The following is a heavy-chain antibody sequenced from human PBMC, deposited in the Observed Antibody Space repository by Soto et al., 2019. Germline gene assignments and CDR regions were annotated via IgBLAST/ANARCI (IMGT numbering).Heavy chain of an antibody. CDR1: GGSISSGGYY. CDR3: ARSGYSYGPNPLLY. D-gene: IGHD5-18*01. V-gene: IGHV4-31*03. J-gene: IGHJ4*02. Sequence: QVQLQESGPGLVKPSQTLSLTCTVSGGSISSGGYYWSWIRQHPGKGLEWIGYIYYGGSTYYNPSLKSRVTISVDTSKNQFSLKLGSVTAADTAVYYCARSGYSYGPNPLLYWGQGTLVTVSS. CDR2: IYYGGST.